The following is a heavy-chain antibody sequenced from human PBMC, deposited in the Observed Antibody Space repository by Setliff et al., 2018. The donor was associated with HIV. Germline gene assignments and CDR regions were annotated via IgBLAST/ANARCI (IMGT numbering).Heavy chain of an antibody. V-gene: IGHV3-23*01. CDR3: ATGGGPLVHYYYYMDV. D-gene: IGHD3-10*01. CDR2: ISGSGGST. CDR1: GFTFSSYA. Sequence: PGGSLRLSCAASGFTFSSYAMSWVRQAPGKGLEWVSAISGSGGSTYYADSVKGRFTISRDNSKNTLYLQMNSLRAEDTAVYYCATGGGPLVHYYYYMDVWGQGTMVTVSS. J-gene: IGHJ6*03.